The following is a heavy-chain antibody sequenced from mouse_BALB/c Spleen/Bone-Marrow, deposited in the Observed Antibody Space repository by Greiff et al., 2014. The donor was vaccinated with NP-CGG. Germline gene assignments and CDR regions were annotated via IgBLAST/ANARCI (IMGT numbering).Heavy chain of an antibody. J-gene: IGHJ3*01. CDR3: IRSAGTGFAY. CDR2: INPSNGGT. V-gene: IGHV1-53*01. CDR1: GYTFTSYY. D-gene: IGHD3-3*01. Sequence: VNLVESGTELVKPGASVKLSCKASGYTFTSYYMFWVKQRPGQGLEWIGEINPSNGGTVFNEKFKSKVTLTVDKSSSTAYIQLSGLTSEDSAVYYCIRSAGTGFAYWGQGTLVTVS.